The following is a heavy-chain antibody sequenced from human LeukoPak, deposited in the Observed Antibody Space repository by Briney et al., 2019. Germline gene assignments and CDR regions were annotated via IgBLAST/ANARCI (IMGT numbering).Heavy chain of an antibody. Sequence: SVKVSCKASGGTFSSYAISWVRQAPGQGLEWMGGIIPIFGTANYAQKFQGRVTITTDESTSTAYMELSSLRSEDTAVYYCARDRYDILTGQTYYYYYYMDVWGKGSTVTVSS. V-gene: IGHV1-69*05. J-gene: IGHJ6*03. CDR1: GGTFSSYA. CDR2: IIPIFGTA. CDR3: ARDRYDILTGQTYYYYYYMDV. D-gene: IGHD3-9*01.